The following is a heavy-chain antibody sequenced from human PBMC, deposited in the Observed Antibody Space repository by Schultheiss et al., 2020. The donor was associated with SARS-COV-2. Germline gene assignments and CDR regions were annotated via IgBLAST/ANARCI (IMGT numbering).Heavy chain of an antibody. D-gene: IGHD6-19*01. J-gene: IGHJ4*02. CDR1: GGSFSGYY. Sequence: GSLRLSCAVYGGSFSGYYWSWIRQHPGKGLEWIGYIYYSGSTNYNPSLKSRVTISVDTSKNQFSLKLNSVTPEDTAVYYCARGSIAVAGNYDYWGQGTLVTVSS. CDR3: ARGSIAVAGNYDY. CDR2: IYYSGST. V-gene: IGHV4-34*01.